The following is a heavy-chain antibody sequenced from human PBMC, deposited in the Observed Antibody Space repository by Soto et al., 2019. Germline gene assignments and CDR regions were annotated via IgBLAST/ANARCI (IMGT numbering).Heavy chain of an antibody. CDR3: ARETVVVVAATPDYWFDP. J-gene: IGHJ5*02. Sequence: GGSLRLSCAASGFTFSSYGMHWVRQAPGKGLEWVAVIWYDGSNKYYADSVKGRFTISRDNSKNTLYLQMNSLRAEDTAVYYCARETVVVVAATPDYWFDPWGQGTLVTVSS. CDR2: IWYDGSNK. V-gene: IGHV3-33*01. CDR1: GFTFSSYG. D-gene: IGHD2-15*01.